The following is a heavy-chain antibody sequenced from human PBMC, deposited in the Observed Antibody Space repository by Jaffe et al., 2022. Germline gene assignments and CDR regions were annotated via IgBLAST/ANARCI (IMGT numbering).Heavy chain of an antibody. CDR2: IIPIFGTA. CDR3: ARDVRYCSEEGCYYYMDV. CDR1: GGTFSSYA. D-gene: IGHD2-15*01. Sequence: QVQLVQSGAEVKKPGSSVKVSCKASGGTFSSYAISWVRQAPGQGLEWMGGIIPIFGTANYAQKFQGRVTITADESTSTAYMELSSLRSEDTAVYYCARDVRYCSEEGCYYYMDVWGKGTTVTVSS. V-gene: IGHV1-69*01. J-gene: IGHJ6*03.